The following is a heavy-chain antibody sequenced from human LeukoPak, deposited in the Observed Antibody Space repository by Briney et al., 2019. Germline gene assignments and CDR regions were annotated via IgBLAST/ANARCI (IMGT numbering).Heavy chain of an antibody. CDR2: INHSGST. V-gene: IGHV4-39*07. D-gene: IGHD6-13*01. J-gene: IGHJ3*02. Sequence: SETLSLTCTVSGGSISSSSYYWGWIRQPPGKGLEWIGEINHSGSTNYNPSLKSRVTISVDTSKNQFSLKLSSVTAADTAVYYCARRPLYSSPRKAFDIWGQGTMVTVSS. CDR3: ARRPLYSSPRKAFDI. CDR1: GGSISSSSYY.